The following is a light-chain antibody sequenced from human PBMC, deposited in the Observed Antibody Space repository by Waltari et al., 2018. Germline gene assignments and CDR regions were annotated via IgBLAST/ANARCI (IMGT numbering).Light chain of an antibody. CDR3: QQYHDSPWT. Sequence: DIQMTQSPSTLSASVGDRITITCRASQNINRWLVWFQQKPGNSPKLLIYQASSLESGVPSRFSGSGSGTEFTLTISSLQRDDFATYYCQQYHDSPWTFGQGTQVEI. V-gene: IGKV1-5*03. J-gene: IGKJ1*01. CDR2: QAS. CDR1: QNINRW.